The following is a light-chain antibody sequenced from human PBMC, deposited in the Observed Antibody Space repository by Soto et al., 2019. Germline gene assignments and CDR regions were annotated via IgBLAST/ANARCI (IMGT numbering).Light chain of an antibody. CDR2: DAS. J-gene: IGKJ4*01. Sequence: IVMTQSPATLSVSPGERVTLSCRASQIIDSKLAWYQQRPGRAPRLLIYDASTRATGIPARFSGAGSGTEFTLTISGLQSDDFAVYYCQHYLTWPLTFGGGTRVEI. V-gene: IGKV3-15*01. CDR1: QIIDSK. CDR3: QHYLTWPLT.